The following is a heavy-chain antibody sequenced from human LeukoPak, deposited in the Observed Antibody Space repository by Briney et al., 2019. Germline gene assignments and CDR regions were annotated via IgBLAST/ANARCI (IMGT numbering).Heavy chain of an antibody. V-gene: IGHV4-30-2*01. J-gene: IGHJ5*02. CDR1: GGSISSGGYS. CDR2: IYHSGST. Sequence: SQTLSLTCAVSGGSISSGGYSWSWIRQPPGKGLEWIGYIYHSGSTYYNPSLKSRVTISVDRSKNQFSLKLSSVTAADTAVYYCARAVEQYYDFWSGYYPNWLDPWGQGTLVTVSS. CDR3: ARAVEQYYDFWSGYYPNWLDP. D-gene: IGHD3-3*01.